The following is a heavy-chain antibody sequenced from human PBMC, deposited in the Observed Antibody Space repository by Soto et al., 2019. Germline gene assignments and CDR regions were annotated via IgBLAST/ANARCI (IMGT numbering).Heavy chain of an antibody. V-gene: IGHV3-74*03. Sequence: PGGSLRLSCAASGLTFRSYWTPWGRQAPGKGLVWVSRINTDGSVAMYVDSVKGRFTISRDNAKNTLYLHMNCLRAEDTAVYYCVRDMQLWRLVSWGQGTLVTVSS. CDR3: VRDMQLWRLVS. CDR2: INTDGSVA. CDR1: GLTFRSYW. J-gene: IGHJ4*02. D-gene: IGHD3-16*01.